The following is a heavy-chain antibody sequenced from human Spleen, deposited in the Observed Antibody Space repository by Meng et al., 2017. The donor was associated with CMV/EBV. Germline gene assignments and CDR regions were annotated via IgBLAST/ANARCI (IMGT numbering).Heavy chain of an antibody. V-gene: IGHV4-39*01. CDR1: GGSISSSSYY. D-gene: IGHD3-3*01. J-gene: IGHJ6*02. CDR2: IYYSGST. CDR3: ARFYDFWIGAKRGIPYYGMDV. Sequence: GSLRLSCTVSGGSISSSSYYWGWIRQPPGKGLEWIGSIYYSGSTYYNPSLKSRVTISLDTSKIQFSLRLSSVTAADTAVYYCARFYDFWIGAKRGIPYYGMDVWGQGTSVTVSS.